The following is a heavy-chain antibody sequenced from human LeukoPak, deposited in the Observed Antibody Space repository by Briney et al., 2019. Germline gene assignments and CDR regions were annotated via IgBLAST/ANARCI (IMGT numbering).Heavy chain of an antibody. J-gene: IGHJ3*02. CDR2: INHSGST. CDR3: ARDDAVVVTSDAFDI. V-gene: IGHV4-34*01. CDR1: GGSFSGYY. Sequence: SETLSLTCAVYGGSFSGYYWSWIRQPPGKGLEWIGEINHSGSTNYNPSLKSRVTISVDTSKSQFSLKLSSVTAADTAVYYCARDDAVVVTSDAFDIWGQGTMVTVSS. D-gene: IGHD3-22*01.